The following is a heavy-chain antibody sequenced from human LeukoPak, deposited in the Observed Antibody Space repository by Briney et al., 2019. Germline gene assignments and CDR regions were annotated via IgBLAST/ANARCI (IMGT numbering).Heavy chain of an antibody. J-gene: IGHJ4*02. CDR3: ARYGSGSSTSGHTN. V-gene: IGHV3-21*01. Sequence: GGSLRLSCAASGFTFSSYSMNWVRQAPGKGLEWVSSISSSSSYIYYADSVKGRFTISRDNAKNSLYLQMNSLRAEGTAVYYCARYGSGSSTSGHTNWGQGTLVTVSS. CDR1: GFTFSSYS. CDR2: ISSSSSYI. D-gene: IGHD2-2*01.